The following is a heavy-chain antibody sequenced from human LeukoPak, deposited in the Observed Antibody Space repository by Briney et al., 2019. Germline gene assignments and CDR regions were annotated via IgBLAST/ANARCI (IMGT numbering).Heavy chain of an antibody. CDR3: ARGRGYGYGIDY. V-gene: IGHV4-38-2*01. CDR2: IYHSGST. J-gene: IGHJ4*02. Sequence: SETLSLTCAVSGYSISSGYYWGWIRQPPGKGLEWIGSIYHSGSTYYNPSLKSRVTISVDTSKNQFSLRLTSLTAADTAVYYCARGRGYGYGIDYWGQGTLVTVSS. D-gene: IGHD5-18*01. CDR1: GYSISSGYY.